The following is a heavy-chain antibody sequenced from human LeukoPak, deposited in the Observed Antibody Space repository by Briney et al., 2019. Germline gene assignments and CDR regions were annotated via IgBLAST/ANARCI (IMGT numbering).Heavy chain of an antibody. CDR1: GFTFSRYW. J-gene: IGHJ4*02. Sequence: PGGSLRLSCAASGFTFSRYWMHWVRQAPGKGLMWVSRISPDGSTTLYADSVKGRFTISRDNAKNSLYLQMNSLRAEDTAVYYCARAGQYCSSTSCSVYYFDYWGQGTLVTVSS. CDR2: ISPDGSTT. CDR3: ARAGQYCSSTSCSVYYFDY. V-gene: IGHV3-74*03. D-gene: IGHD2-2*01.